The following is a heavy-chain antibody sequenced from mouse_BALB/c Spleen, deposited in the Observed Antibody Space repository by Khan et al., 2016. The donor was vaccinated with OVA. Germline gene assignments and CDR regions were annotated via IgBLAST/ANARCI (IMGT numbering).Heavy chain of an antibody. CDR2: IWAGGST. V-gene: IGHV2-9*02. D-gene: IGHD1-1*01. J-gene: IGHJ4*01. CDR1: GFSLTSYG. CDR3: AGLYSYGSNFYAMDY. Sequence: QVQLQESGPGLVAPSQSLSITCTASGFSLTSYGVHWVRQPPGKGLEWLGVIWAGGSTNYNSALISRLSISKNNSKSQVFLKINSLQTDDPAMYYCAGLYSYGSNFYAMDYWGQGTSVTVSS.